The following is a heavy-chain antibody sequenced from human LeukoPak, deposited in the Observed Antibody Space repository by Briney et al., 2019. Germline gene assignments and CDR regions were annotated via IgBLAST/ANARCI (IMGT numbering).Heavy chain of an antibody. D-gene: IGHD6-13*01. CDR3: ARSAAAAKNYYMDV. CDR2: IYTSGIT. Sequence: SETLSLTCTVSGGSISTYYWIWIRQPAGKGLEWIGRIYTSGITNYNPSLTSRVTMSVDTSENQFSLKLTSVTAADTAVYYCARSAAAAKNYYMDVWGKGTTVTVSS. J-gene: IGHJ6*03. V-gene: IGHV4-4*07. CDR1: GGSISTYY.